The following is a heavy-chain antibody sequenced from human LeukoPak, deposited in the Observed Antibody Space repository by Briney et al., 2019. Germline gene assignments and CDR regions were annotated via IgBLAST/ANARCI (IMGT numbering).Heavy chain of an antibody. Sequence: SETLSLTCTVSGGSISSYYWSWIRQPPGKGLEWIGYIYYSGSTNYNPSLKSRVTISVDTSKNQFSLKLSSVTAADTAVYYCARHHRNWNDYYYGMDVWGQGTTVTVSS. CDR3: ARHHRNWNDYYYGMDV. V-gene: IGHV4-59*08. D-gene: IGHD1-1*01. J-gene: IGHJ6*02. CDR1: GGSISSYY. CDR2: IYYSGST.